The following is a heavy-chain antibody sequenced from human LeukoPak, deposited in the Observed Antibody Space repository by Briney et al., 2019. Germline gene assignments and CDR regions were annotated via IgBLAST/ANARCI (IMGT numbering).Heavy chain of an antibody. J-gene: IGHJ4*02. CDR2: ISGGGGNT. V-gene: IGHV3-23*01. CDR1: GITFSGYA. CDR3: AKIGNSWYNDY. Sequence: PGGSLRLSCAASGITFSGYAMTWVRQAPGKGLEWVSGISGGGGNTYYADSVKGRFTISRDNSKNTLYLQMNSLRAEDTAIYYCAKIGNSWYNDYWGQGTLVTVSS. D-gene: IGHD6-13*01.